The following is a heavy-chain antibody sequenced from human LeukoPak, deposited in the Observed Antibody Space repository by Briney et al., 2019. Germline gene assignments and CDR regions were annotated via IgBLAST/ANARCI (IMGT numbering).Heavy chain of an antibody. CDR1: GFTFSSYA. J-gene: IGHJ5*02. D-gene: IGHD1-26*01. Sequence: GGSLRLSCAASGFTFSSYAMHWVRQAPGKGLEWVAVISYDGSNKYYADSVKGRFTISRDNSKNTLYLQMNSLRAEDTAVYYCARDPGTWGQGTLVTVSS. CDR3: ARDPGT. CDR2: ISYDGSNK. V-gene: IGHV3-30*04.